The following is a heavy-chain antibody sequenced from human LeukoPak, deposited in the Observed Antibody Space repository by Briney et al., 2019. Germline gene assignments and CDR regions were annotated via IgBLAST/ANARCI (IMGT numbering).Heavy chain of an antibody. Sequence: SETLSLTCTVSGGSISTYYWSWIRQPPGKGLEWIGYIYYSGSTNYNPSLKSRVTISVDTSKNQFSLKLSSVTAADTAVYYCAASYYYYSSGPRPYYFDFWAREPWSPSPQ. CDR2: IYYSGST. CDR1: GGSISTYY. D-gene: IGHD3-22*01. CDR3: AASYYYYSSGPRPYYFDF. J-gene: IGHJ4*02. V-gene: IGHV4-59*08.